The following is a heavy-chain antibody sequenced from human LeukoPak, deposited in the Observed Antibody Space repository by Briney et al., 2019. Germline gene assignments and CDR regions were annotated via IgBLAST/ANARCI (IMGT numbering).Heavy chain of an antibody. V-gene: IGHV4-31*03. CDR2: IYYSGST. CDR1: GGSISSGGYY. D-gene: IGHD6-13*01. Sequence: SQTLSLTCTVSGGSISSGGYYWSWIRQHPGKGLEWIGYIYYSGSTYYNPSLKSRVTISVDTSKNQFSLKLSSVTAADTAVYYRARRYSSSWYPFDYWGQGTLVTVSS. CDR3: ARRYSSSWYPFDY. J-gene: IGHJ4*02.